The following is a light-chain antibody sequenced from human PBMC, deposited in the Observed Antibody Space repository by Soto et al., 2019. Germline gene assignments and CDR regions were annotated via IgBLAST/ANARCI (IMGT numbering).Light chain of an antibody. J-gene: IGKJ3*01. CDR1: QSVSSN. Sequence: EIVMTQSPATLSVSPRERATLSCRASQSVSSNLAWSQQRPGQAPRLLIYGASTRATGIPARFSGSGSGTEFTLTISSLQSEDFAIYYCQQYNNWPLFGPGTKVDIK. V-gene: IGKV3-15*01. CDR3: QQYNNWPL. CDR2: GAS.